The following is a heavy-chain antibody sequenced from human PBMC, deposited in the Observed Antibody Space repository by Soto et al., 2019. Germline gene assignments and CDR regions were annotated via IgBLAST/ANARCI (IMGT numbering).Heavy chain of an antibody. V-gene: IGHV4-61*01. J-gene: IGHJ4*02. D-gene: IGHD6-19*01. CDR3: DRGGSGWYPVY. CDR1: GGSVSSGSYY. CDR2: IYYSGST. Sequence: PSETLSLTCTVSGGSVSSGSYYWSWIRQPPGKGLEWIGYIYYSGSTNYNPSLKSRVTISVDTSKNQFSLKLSSVTAADTAVYYCDRGGSGWYPVYWCQGTLLTVSS.